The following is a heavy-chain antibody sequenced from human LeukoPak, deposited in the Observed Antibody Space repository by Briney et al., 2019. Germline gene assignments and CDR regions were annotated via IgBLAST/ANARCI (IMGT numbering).Heavy chain of an antibody. D-gene: IGHD3-10*01. CDR1: GFTFCSYT. V-gene: IGHV3-23*01. Sequence: GGSLRLSCAASGFTFCSYTMSWVRPAPGKGLEWVSAISGSGGSTYYADSVKGRFTISRDNSKNTLYLQMNSLRAEDTAVYYCAKDKVLWFGESSDGMDVWGKGTTVTVSS. J-gene: IGHJ6*04. CDR2: ISGSGGST. CDR3: AKDKVLWFGESSDGMDV.